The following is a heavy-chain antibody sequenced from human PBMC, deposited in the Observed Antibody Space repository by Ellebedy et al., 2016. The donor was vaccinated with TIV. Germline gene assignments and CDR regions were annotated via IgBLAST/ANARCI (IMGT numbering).Heavy chain of an antibody. CDR3: ARDLRGVRVGALGDAFDI. CDR1: TFNSYG. V-gene: IGHV4-39*07. Sequence: TFNSYGMTWVRQAPGKGLEWIGSIYYSGSTYYNPSLKSRVTISVDTSKNQFSLKLSSVTAADTAVYYCARDLRGVRVGALGDAFDIWGQGTMVTVSS. D-gene: IGHD1-26*01. CDR2: IYYSGST. J-gene: IGHJ3*02.